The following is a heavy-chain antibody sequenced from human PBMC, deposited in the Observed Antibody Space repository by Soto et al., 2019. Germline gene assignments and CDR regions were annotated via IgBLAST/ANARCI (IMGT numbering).Heavy chain of an antibody. CDR1: GGSISSYY. J-gene: IGHJ5*02. CDR3: ARWSGYCSGGSCANWFDP. D-gene: IGHD2-15*01. CDR2: IYYSGST. V-gene: IGHV4-59*08. Sequence: PSETLSLTCTVSGGSISSYYWSWIRQPPGKGLEWIGYIYYSGSTNYNPSLKSRVTISVDTSKNQFSLKLSSVTAADTAVYYCARWSGYCSGGSCANWFDPWGQGTLVTVSS.